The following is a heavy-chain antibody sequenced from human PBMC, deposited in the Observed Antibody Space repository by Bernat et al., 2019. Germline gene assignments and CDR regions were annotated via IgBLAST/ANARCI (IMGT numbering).Heavy chain of an antibody. V-gene: IGHV3-23*01. Sequence: EVQLLESGGGLVQPGGSLRLSCAASGFTFSSYAMSWVRQAPGKGLEWVSAISGSGGSTYKADSVKGRFTISRDNSKNTLYLQMNSLRGEETAVYYCAKEDGDYGFSFDYGGQGTLVTVSS. J-gene: IGHJ4*02. CDR2: ISGSGGST. CDR1: GFTFSSYA. D-gene: IGHD4-17*01. CDR3: AKEDGDYGFSFDY.